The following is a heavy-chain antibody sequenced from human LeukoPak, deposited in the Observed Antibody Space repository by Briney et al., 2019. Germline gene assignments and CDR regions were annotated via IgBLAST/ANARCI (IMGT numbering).Heavy chain of an antibody. J-gene: IGHJ5*02. CDR2: INTDGSST. D-gene: IGHD3-3*01. V-gene: IGHV3-74*01. Sequence: GGSLRLSCAASGFTFSSYWMHWVRQAPGKGLVWVSRINTDGSSTSYADSVKGRFTISRDNAKNTLYLQMNSLRAEDTAVYYCARAPSYYDFWSGYYESYNWFDPWGQGTLVTVSS. CDR3: ARAPSYYDFWSGYYESYNWFDP. CDR1: GFTFSSYW.